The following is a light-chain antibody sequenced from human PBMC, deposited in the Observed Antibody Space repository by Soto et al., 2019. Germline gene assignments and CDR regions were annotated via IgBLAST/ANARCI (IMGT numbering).Light chain of an antibody. CDR3: QQRSDWPST. J-gene: IGKJ4*01. CDR1: QSVSRY. Sequence: EIVLTQSPATLSLSPGERATLSCRASQSVSRYLAWYQQKPGQAPRLLIYDASNRATGIPARFSGSGSGTDFTLTISSLESEDFAVYYCQQRSDWPSTFGGGTKVQIK. CDR2: DAS. V-gene: IGKV3-11*01.